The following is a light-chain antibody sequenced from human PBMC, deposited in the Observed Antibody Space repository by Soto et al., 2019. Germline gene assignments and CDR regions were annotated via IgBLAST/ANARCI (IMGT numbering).Light chain of an antibody. Sequence: EIVLTQSPVTLSLSPGERATLSCRASQSVSTNNLAWYQQRPGQAPRLLIYGASARAAGIPDRFSGSGSGTDFTLTISRLEPEDFAVYYCQQFDTSGWTLAQGTKVDIK. CDR2: GAS. CDR1: QSVSTNN. J-gene: IGKJ1*01. V-gene: IGKV3-20*01. CDR3: QQFDTSGWT.